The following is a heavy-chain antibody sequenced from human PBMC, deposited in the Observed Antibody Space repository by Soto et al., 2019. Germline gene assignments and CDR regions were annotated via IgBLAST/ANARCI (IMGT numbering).Heavy chain of an antibody. CDR1: GFTLSSHW. D-gene: IGHD6-13*01. J-gene: IGHJ3*02. V-gene: IGHV3-74*01. CDR3: ARVADCTYSSNCNGRAAFDM. CDR2: INRDGSTI. Sequence: EVQLVESGGGLAQPAGSLRLSCAASGFTLSSHWMHWVRQAPGKGLVWVSRINRDGSTINYDDSVRGRYTISRDNAKNTLSLQMNSLRAEDTAVYYCARVADCTYSSNCNGRAAFDMWGQGTMVTVSS.